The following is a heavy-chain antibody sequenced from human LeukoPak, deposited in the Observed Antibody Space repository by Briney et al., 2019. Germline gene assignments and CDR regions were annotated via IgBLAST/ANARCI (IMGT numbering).Heavy chain of an antibody. J-gene: IGHJ4*02. CDR3: ARGLASGYPPIPFDY. CDR2: IIDSGDT. CDR1: GGSISGYY. V-gene: IGHV4-34*12. D-gene: IGHD3-3*01. Sequence: SETLSLTCTVSGGSISGYYWSWIRQPPGKGLEWIGEIIDSGDTKYNSSLKSRVTISVDTSKNQFSLNLSSVTAADTAVYYCARGLASGYPPIPFDYWGQGTLVTVSS.